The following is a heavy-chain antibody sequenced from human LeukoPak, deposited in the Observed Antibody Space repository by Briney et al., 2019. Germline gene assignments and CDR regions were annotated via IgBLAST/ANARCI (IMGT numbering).Heavy chain of an antibody. CDR1: GGSISSSSYY. CDR3: ARAYLRSLDY. Sequence: SEPLSLTCTVSGGSISSSSYYWGWIRQPPGKGLEWIGSIYYSGSTYYNPSLKSRVTISVDTSKNQFSLKLSSVTAADTAVYYCARAYLRSLDYWGQGTLVTVSS. J-gene: IGHJ4*02. D-gene: IGHD3-3*01. V-gene: IGHV4-39*01. CDR2: IYYSGST.